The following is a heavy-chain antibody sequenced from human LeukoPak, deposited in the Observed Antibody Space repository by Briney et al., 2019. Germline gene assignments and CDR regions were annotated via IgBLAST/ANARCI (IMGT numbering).Heavy chain of an antibody. CDR3: AKVLGAESGWTPYYFDY. Sequence: PGGSLRLSCTTSGFIFSDYDIHWVRQAPGKGLEWVAVISSDGNNKYYADSVKGRFTISRDNSKNTLSLQMNSLRAEDTAVYYCAKVLGAESGWTPYYFDYWGQGTLVTVSS. CDR2: ISSDGNNK. D-gene: IGHD6-19*01. CDR1: GFIFSDYD. J-gene: IGHJ4*02. V-gene: IGHV3-30-3*01.